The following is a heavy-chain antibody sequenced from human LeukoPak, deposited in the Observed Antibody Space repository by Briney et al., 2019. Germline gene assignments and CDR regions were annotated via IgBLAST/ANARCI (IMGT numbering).Heavy chain of an antibody. D-gene: IGHD2-2*01. CDR2: IGYDGTNE. CDR3: ARDFYCSRTSCYAPSFGY. J-gene: IGHJ4*02. CDR1: GFTFSSYG. V-gene: IGHV3-33*01. Sequence: GRSLRLSCAASGFTFSSYGMHWVRQAPGKGLEWVALIGYDGTNEYYADSVKGRFTISRDNSKNTLYLQMKSLTAEDTAVYYCARDFYCSRTSCYAPSFGYWGQGTLVTVSS.